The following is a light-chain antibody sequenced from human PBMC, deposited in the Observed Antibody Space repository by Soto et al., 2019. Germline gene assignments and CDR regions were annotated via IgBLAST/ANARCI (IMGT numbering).Light chain of an antibody. CDR1: QSVSSY. CDR2: DAS. V-gene: IGKV3-11*01. J-gene: IGKJ5*01. CDR3: QQRSNWPPSIT. Sequence: EIVFTHSPATLSLYPGERATLSCRASQSVSSYLAWYQQKPGQAPRLLIYDASNRATGIPARFSGSGSGTDFTLTISSLEPEDFAVYYCQQRSNWPPSITFGQGTRLEIK.